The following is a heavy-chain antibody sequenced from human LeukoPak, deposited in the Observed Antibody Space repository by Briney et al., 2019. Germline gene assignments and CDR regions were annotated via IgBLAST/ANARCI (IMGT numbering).Heavy chain of an antibody. CDR3: AKRASGSGTSLYYFDY. V-gene: IGHV3-23*01. CDR2: ITYSGGST. D-gene: IGHD3-10*01. J-gene: IGHJ4*02. CDR1: GFTFSSYA. Sequence: GETLRLSCAASGFTFSSYAMSWVRQAPGKGLEWVSVITYSGGSTFYAYSVKGRFTISRDNYKNTLYLQMNSLRAEDTAVYYCAKRASGSGTSLYYFDYWGQGTLVTVSS.